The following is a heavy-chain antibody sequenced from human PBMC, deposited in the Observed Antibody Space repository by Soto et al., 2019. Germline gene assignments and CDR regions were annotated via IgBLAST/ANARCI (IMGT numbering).Heavy chain of an antibody. D-gene: IGHD6-19*01. CDR2: ISDDGSNK. CDR3: ARDPHLVYISGWYGGGWLDP. CDR1: GFTVSSCA. Sequence: QVQLVESGGGGVQPGRSLRLSCAASGFTVSSCAMHWVRQAPGKGLEWVAVISDDGSNKYYADSVKGRFTISRDTSENTLNLQMNSLRAEDTAVYYCARDPHLVYISGWYGGGWLDPWGQGTLVTVSS. V-gene: IGHV3-30*04. J-gene: IGHJ5*02.